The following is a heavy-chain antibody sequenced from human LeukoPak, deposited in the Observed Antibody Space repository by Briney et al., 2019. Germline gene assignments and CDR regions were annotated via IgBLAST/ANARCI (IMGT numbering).Heavy chain of an antibody. CDR2: IYNSGST. CDR1: GGSISRGSYY. D-gene: IGHD3-10*01. V-gene: IGHV4-61*02. CDR3: ARQTFGVLYFDS. Sequence: SETLSLTCIVSGGSISRGSYYRSWIRQPAGKGLEWMGRIYNSGSTNYNPSLKSRVTISTDMSKNQISPKLSSVTAADTAVYYCARQTFGVLYFDSWGQGTLVIVSS. J-gene: IGHJ4*02.